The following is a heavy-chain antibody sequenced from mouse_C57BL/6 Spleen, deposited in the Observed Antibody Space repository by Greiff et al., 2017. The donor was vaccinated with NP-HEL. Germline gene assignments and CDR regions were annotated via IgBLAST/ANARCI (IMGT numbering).Heavy chain of an antibody. Sequence: VQVVASGPELVKPGASVKIPCKASGYTFTDSNMDWVKQSHGKSLAWIGDINPNNGGTFYNQKFKGKATLTVDKSSSTAYMELRSLTSEDTAVYYCAREYDGSLFAYWGQGTLVTVSA. V-gene: IGHV1-18*01. CDR2: INPNNGGT. CDR1: GYTFTDSN. D-gene: IGHD1-1*02. J-gene: IGHJ3*01. CDR3: AREYDGSLFAY.